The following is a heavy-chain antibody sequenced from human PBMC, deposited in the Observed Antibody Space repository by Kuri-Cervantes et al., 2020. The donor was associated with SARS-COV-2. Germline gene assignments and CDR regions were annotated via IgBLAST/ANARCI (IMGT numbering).Heavy chain of an antibody. CDR1: GFTFSSYG. D-gene: IGHD2-2*01. CDR2: IWYDGSNK. J-gene: IGHJ6*02. Sequence: GESLKISCAASGFTFSSYGMHWVRQAPGKGLEWVAVIWYDGSNKYYADSVKGRFTISRDNSKNTLYLQMNSLRAEDTAVYYCARAVPAVLHPPRGYYYGMDVWGQGTTVTVSS. V-gene: IGHV3-33*01. CDR3: ARAVPAVLHPPRGYYYGMDV.